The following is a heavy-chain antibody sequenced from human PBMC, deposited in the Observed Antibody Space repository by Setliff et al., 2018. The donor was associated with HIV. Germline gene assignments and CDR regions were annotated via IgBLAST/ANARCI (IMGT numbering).Heavy chain of an antibody. CDR2: INVNNDAT. CDR1: GYTFTSHY. Sequence: ASVKVSCKASGYTFTSHYIHWVRQAPGQGLEWMGWINVNNDATNYAQKFQGRVSMTRDTSISTAYMELRSLTSDDTAVYYCARDRIWNYVRGYYYYVYMDVWGKGTTVTVSS. D-gene: IGHD1-7*01. V-gene: IGHV1-2*02. J-gene: IGHJ6*03. CDR3: ARDRIWNYVRGYYYYVYMDV.